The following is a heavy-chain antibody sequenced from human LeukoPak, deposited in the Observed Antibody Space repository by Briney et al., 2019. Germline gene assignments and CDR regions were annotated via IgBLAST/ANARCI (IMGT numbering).Heavy chain of an antibody. V-gene: IGHV1-2*02. J-gene: IGHJ4*02. CDR1: GYTFIGYY. CDR2: INPNSGGT. D-gene: IGHD2-2*01. Sequence: ASVKVSCKASGYTFIGYYMHWVRQAPGQGLEWMGWINPNSGGTNYARKFQGRVTMTRDTSITTAYMELSRLRSDDTAVYYCARDPKGVPAAMDYWGQGTLVTVSS. CDR3: ARDPKGVPAAMDY.